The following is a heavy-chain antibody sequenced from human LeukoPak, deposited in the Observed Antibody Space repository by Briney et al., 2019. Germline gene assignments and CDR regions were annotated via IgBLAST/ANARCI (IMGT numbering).Heavy chain of an antibody. Sequence: SETLSLTCTVSGGSISSYHWSWIRQPPGKGLEWIGYIYYSGSTNYNPSLKSRVTISVDTSKNQFSLKLSSVTAADTAVYYCARGRGFDWLAGWFDPWGQGTLVTVSS. V-gene: IGHV4-59*01. D-gene: IGHD3-9*01. CDR2: IYYSGST. J-gene: IGHJ5*02. CDR1: GGSISSYH. CDR3: ARGRGFDWLAGWFDP.